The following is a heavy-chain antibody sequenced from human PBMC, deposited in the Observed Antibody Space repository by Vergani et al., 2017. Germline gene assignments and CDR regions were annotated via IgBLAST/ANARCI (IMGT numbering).Heavy chain of an antibody. Sequence: VQLVESGGGVVQPGRSLRLSCAASGFTFSSYGMSWVRQAPGKGLEWVSAISGSGGSTYYADSVKGRFTISRDNSKNTLYLQMNSLRAEDTAVYYCAKDWGIAARYFDYWGQGTLVTVSS. D-gene: IGHD6-6*01. J-gene: IGHJ4*02. CDR2: ISGSGGST. CDR3: AKDWGIAARYFDY. V-gene: IGHV3-23*04. CDR1: GFTFSSYG.